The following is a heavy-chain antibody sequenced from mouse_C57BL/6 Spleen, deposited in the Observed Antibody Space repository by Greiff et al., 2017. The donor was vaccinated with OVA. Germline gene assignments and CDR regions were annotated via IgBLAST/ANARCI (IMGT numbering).Heavy chain of an antibody. CDR3: ARKEEKGYHGSPYAMDY. J-gene: IGHJ4*01. Sequence: VQLVESGGGLVKPGGSLKLSCAASGFTFSSYALSWVRQTPEKRLEWVATISDGGSYTYYPDNVKGRFTISRDNAKNNLYLQMSHLKSEDTAMYYCARKEEKGYHGSPYAMDYWGQGTSVTVSS. V-gene: IGHV5-4*01. CDR2: ISDGGSYT. D-gene: IGHD1-1*01. CDR1: GFTFSSYA.